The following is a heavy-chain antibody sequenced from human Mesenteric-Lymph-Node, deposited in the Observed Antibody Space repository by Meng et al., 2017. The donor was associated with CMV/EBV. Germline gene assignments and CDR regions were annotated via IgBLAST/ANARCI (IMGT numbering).Heavy chain of an antibody. V-gene: IGHV3-23*01. J-gene: IGHJ4*02. D-gene: IGHD2-2*01. Sequence: GESLKISCAASGFTFSSYRMSWVRQAPGKGLEWVSSISGNADSTYYADSVKGRLTISGDNSKNTLYLQMSSLRVEDTAIYFCVKGWVVPGAVGGHFGNWGQGTLVTVSS. CDR2: ISGNADST. CDR3: VKGWVVPGAVGGHFGN. CDR1: GFTFSSYR.